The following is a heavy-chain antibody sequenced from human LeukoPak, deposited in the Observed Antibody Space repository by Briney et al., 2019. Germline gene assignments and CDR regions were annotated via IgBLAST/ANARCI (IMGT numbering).Heavy chain of an antibody. J-gene: IGHJ4*02. CDR1: GFTFSSYS. V-gene: IGHV3-21*01. CDR3: ARDRYYDSSGPDLFDY. Sequence: GGSLRLSCAASGFTFSSYSVTWVRQAPGKGLEWVSSISSSSSYIYYADSVKGRFTISRDNAKNSLYLQMNSLRAEDTAVYYCARDRYYDSSGPDLFDYWGQGTLVTVSS. D-gene: IGHD3-22*01. CDR2: ISSSSSYI.